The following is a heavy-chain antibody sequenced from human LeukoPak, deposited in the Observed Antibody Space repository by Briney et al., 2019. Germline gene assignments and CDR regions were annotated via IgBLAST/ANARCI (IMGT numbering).Heavy chain of an antibody. D-gene: IGHD5-18*01. CDR3: ARDLYSYGYVGNWFDP. CDR2: IYYSGST. V-gene: IGHV4-59*01. CDR1: GGSFSGYY. J-gene: IGHJ5*02. Sequence: SETLSLTCAVYGGSFSGYYWSWIRQPPGKGLEWIGYIYYSGSTNYNPSLKSRVTISVDTSKNQFSLKLSSVTAADTAVYYCARDLYSYGYVGNWFDPWGQGTLVTVSS.